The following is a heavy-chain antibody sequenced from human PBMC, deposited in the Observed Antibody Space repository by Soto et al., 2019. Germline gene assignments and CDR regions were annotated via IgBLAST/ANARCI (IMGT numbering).Heavy chain of an antibody. V-gene: IGHV3-15*01. CDR2: IKSKTDGGTT. Sequence: GGSLRLSCAVSGFTFSNAWISWGRQAPGKGLEWVGRIKSKTDGGTTDYAAPVIGRFTISRDDSKNTLYLQMNSLKTDDTAVYYCTSLTARGFDSWGQGTLVTVSS. CDR3: TSLTARGFDS. CDR1: GFTFSNAW. J-gene: IGHJ5*01.